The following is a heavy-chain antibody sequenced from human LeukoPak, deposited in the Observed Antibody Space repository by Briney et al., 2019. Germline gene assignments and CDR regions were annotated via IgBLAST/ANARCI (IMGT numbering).Heavy chain of an antibody. CDR1: GFTFSSYE. V-gene: IGHV3-7*01. D-gene: IGHD3-3*01. Sequence: PGGSLRLSCAASGFTFSSYEMNWVRQAPGKGLEWVATIKQGGSENYYVDSVKGRFTISRDNAKNSLYLQMNSLRAEDTAVYYCARAFYETVPFDYWGQGTLVTVSS. CDR3: ARAFYETVPFDY. J-gene: IGHJ4*02. CDR2: IKQGGSEN.